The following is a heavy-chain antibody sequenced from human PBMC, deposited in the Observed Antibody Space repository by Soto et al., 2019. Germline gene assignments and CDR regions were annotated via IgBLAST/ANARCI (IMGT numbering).Heavy chain of an antibody. J-gene: IGHJ6*01. Sequence: XRCLRLPCVVAGCTFSFNSMNGIRQAPGKGLDWVSAIKIGGGSTQYADFVKGRLTMARDQSKNTLYLQMNRLTAEDTPVYYCAKDRGGRRWFYALDVWGQAIKVTFSS. CDR1: GCTFSFNS. V-gene: IGHV3-23*01. CDR3: AKDRGGRRWFYALDV. CDR2: IKIGGGST. D-gene: IGHD2-15*01.